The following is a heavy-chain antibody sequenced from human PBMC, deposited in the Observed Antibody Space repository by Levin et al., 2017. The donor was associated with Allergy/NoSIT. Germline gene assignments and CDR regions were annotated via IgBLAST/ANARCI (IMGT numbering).Heavy chain of an antibody. CDR1: GFTFSSYG. V-gene: IGHV3-33*01. J-gene: IGHJ4*02. CDR3: PREGGSGSNHWRFDH. CDR2: IWHDGSNK. D-gene: IGHD3-10*01. Sequence: LSLTCAASGFTFSSYGMHWVRQAPGKGLEWVAVIWHDGSNKYYADSVKGRFTISRDNSKNTLFLQMNSLRVEDTAVYYCPREGGSGSNHWRFDHWGQGTLVTVSS.